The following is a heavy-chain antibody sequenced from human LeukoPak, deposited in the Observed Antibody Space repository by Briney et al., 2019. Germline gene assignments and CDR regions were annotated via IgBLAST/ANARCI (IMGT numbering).Heavy chain of an antibody. CDR3: ARLPHPTYGPFDY. J-gene: IGHJ4*02. V-gene: IGHV4-59*08. CDR1: GGSISSYY. Sequence: NSSETLSLTCTVSGGSISSYYWSWIRQSPGKGLEWIWYIYFTGTTNYNPSLKSRVTISVDTSKKQLSLKLRSVTAADTAVYYCARLPHPTYGPFDYWGQGTLVTVSS. D-gene: IGHD4-17*01. CDR2: IYFTGTT.